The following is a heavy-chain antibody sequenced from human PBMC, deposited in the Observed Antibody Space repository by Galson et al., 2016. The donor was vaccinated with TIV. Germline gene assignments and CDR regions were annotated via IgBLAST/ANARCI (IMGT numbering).Heavy chain of an antibody. D-gene: IGHD6-13*01. J-gene: IGHJ4*02. Sequence: SLRLSCAASGFTFGSYGMHWVRHGPGKGLEWLAFVSFDRSDKTYADSVKGRFTISRDNFRNTLYLQMSSLRTEDTAVYYCARGFSSYYFDYWDQGTLVTVSS. CDR2: VSFDRSDK. V-gene: IGHV3-30*03. CDR1: GFTFGSYG. CDR3: ARGFSSYYFDY.